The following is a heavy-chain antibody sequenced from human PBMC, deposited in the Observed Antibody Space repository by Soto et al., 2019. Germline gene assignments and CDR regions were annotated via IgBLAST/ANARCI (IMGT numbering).Heavy chain of an antibody. CDR1: GGSISSYY. Sequence: PSETLSLTCTVSGGSISSYYWSWIRQPPGKGLEWIGYIYYSGSTNYNPSLKSRVTISVDTSKNQFSLKLSSVTAADTAVYYCARVGFLRYFDWSPMTNWGQGTLVTVS. V-gene: IGHV4-59*01. J-gene: IGHJ4*02. CDR3: ARVGFLRYFDWSPMTN. D-gene: IGHD3-9*01. CDR2: IYYSGST.